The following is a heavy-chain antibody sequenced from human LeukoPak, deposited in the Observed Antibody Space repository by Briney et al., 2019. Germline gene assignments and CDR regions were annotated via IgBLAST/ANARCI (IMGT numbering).Heavy chain of an antibody. Sequence: GGSLRLSCAASGFTFSIYDMHWVRQARGKPLEWVSAIATTGDSYCPGSVKGRFTISRENAKNSLYLQMNSLRAGDTAVYYCARGTVTAGAFDYWGQGTLVTVSS. CDR2: IATTGDS. V-gene: IGHV3-13*01. CDR3: ARGTVTAGAFDY. J-gene: IGHJ4*02. CDR1: GFTFSIYD. D-gene: IGHD4-17*01.